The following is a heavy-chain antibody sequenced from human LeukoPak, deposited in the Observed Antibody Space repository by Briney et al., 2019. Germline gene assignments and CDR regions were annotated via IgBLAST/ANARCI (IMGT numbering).Heavy chain of an antibody. J-gene: IGHJ6*04. CDR2: INHSGSP. V-gene: IGHV4-34*01. Sequence: PSETRSLTCAVYGGSFSDYYWSWIRQPPGKGLERIGEINHSGSPNYNPSLRSRFTISVDTSKNQFSLNLTSVTAADTAVYYCARDLDTTVTMKGMDVWGKGTTVTVSS. CDR1: GGSFSDYY. CDR3: ARDLDTTVTMKGMDV. D-gene: IGHD4-17*01.